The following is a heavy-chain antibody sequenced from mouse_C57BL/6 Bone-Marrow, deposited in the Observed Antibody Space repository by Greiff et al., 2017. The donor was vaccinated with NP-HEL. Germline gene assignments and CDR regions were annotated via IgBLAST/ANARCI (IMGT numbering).Heavy chain of an antibody. CDR1: GYTFTSYG. J-gene: IGHJ4*01. CDR2: IYPRSRNT. D-gene: IGHD3-3*01. V-gene: IGHV1-81*01. Sequence: VQLQQSGAELARPGASVKLSCKASGYTFTSYGISWVKQRTGQGLEWIGEIYPRSRNTYYNEKFKGKATLTADKSSSTAYMELRSLTSEDSAVYFCARRGPPYYWGQGTSVTVSS. CDR3: ARRGPPYY.